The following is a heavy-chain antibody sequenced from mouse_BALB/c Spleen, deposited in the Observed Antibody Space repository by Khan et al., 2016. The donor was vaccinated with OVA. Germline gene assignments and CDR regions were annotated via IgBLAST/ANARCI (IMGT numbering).Heavy chain of an antibody. CDR1: GNSITSGYA. CDR2: ISYSGDT. Sequence: VQLKESGPGLVKPSQSLSLTCTVTGNSITSGYAWNWIRQFPGNKLEWMGYISYSGDTSYIQSLKSRISITRDTSKNQFFLQLNSVTTEDTATYYCARGNYYGYYFDYWGQGTTLTVSS. CDR3: ARGNYYGYYFDY. V-gene: IGHV3-2*02. D-gene: IGHD1-1*01. J-gene: IGHJ2*01.